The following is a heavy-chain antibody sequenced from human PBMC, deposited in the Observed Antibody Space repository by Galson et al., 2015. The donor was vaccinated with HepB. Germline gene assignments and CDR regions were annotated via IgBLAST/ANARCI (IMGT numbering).Heavy chain of an antibody. CDR1: GFTFSSYA. J-gene: IGHJ4*02. CDR2: ISGSGGST. D-gene: IGHD3-3*01. CDR3: AKDLEGGGYYLLEGYFDY. Sequence: SLRLSCAASGFTFSSYAMSWVRQAPGKGLEWVSAISGSGGSTYYADSVKGRFTISRDNSKNTLYLQMNSLRAEDTAVYYCAKDLEGGGYYLLEGYFDYWGQGTLVTVSS. V-gene: IGHV3-23*01.